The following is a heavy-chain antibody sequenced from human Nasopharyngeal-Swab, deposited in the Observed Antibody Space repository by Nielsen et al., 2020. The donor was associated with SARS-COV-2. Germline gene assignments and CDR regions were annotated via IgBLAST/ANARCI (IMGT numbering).Heavy chain of an antibody. CDR1: GGSISSSSYY. CDR2: IHYSGST. D-gene: IGHD2-2*01. V-gene: IGHV4-39*07. CDR3: ARVWYCSSTSCYGEIDY. J-gene: IGHJ4*02. Sequence: SETLSLTCTVSGGSISSSSYYWGWIRQPPGKGLEWIGSIHYSGSTYYNPSLKSRVTISVDTSKNQFSLKLSSVTAADTAVYYCARVWYCSSTSCYGEIDYWGQGTLVTVSS.